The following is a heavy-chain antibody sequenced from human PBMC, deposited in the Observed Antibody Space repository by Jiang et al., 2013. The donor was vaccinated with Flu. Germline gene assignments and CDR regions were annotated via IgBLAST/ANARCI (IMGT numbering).Heavy chain of an antibody. D-gene: IGHD4-17*01. J-gene: IGHJ4*02. CDR3: ARQFGLYGHFDL. V-gene: IGHV5-10-1*01. Sequence: GAEVKKPGESLRISCKASGYGFSNYRISWVRQMPGKGLEWMGRIDPTNSNTDYSPSFQGHVTISTDKSISTAYLHWSSLKASDTAMYYCARQFGLYGHFDLWGQGSLVTVSS. CDR2: IDPTNSNT. CDR1: GYGFSNYR.